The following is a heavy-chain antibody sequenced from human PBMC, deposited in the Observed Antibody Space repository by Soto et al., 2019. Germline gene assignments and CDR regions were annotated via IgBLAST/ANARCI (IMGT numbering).Heavy chain of an antibody. J-gene: IGHJ6*02. CDR3: ARDAVRYCTDGGCYQGYYYFAMDV. Sequence: QVQLVQSGAEVKKSGASVTVSCKPSGYTFSTYGISWVRQAPGQGLEWMGWISASNGNTNYAQKFQGRVTMTRDTSTRTASMDLRSLRSDDTAVYYCARDAVRYCTDGGCYQGYYYFAMDVWGQGTTVTVS. CDR1: GYTFSTYG. D-gene: IGHD2-8*01. V-gene: IGHV1-18*01. CDR2: ISASNGNT.